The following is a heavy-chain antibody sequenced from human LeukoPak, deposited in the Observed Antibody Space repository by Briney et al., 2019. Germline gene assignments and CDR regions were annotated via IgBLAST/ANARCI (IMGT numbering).Heavy chain of an antibody. CDR3: VRDGDDFNFDY. D-gene: IGHD5-24*01. CDR1: GFTLRSYW. V-gene: IGHV3-74*01. CDR2: VIRDGSFT. J-gene: IGHJ4*02. Sequence: GGSLRLSCAASGFTLRSYWMHWVRQAPGKGLEWVSRVIRDGSFTNYADSVKGRFTISRDNAKNTLYLQMSSLRAEDTAVYSCVRDGDDFNFDYWGQGSLVTVSS.